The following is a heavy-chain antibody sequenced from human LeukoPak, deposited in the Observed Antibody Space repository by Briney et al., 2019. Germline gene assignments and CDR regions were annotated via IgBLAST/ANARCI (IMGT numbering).Heavy chain of an antibody. J-gene: IGHJ4*02. D-gene: IGHD3-22*01. CDR3: AKDNDSSGYH. CDR1: GLTFYAFA. V-gene: IGHV3-23*01. CDR2: ISGSGAST. Sequence: GGSLRLSCAASGLTFYAFAMSWVRQAPGKGLEWVSAISGSGASTYYADSVKGRFTISRDNSKNTLYLQMNSLRAEDTAVYYCAKDNDSSGYHWGQGTLVTVSS.